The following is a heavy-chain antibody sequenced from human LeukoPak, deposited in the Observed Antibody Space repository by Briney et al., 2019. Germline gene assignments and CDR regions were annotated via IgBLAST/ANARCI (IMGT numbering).Heavy chain of an antibody. J-gene: IGHJ4*02. D-gene: IGHD4-17*01. CDR2: INHSGST. Sequence: SETLSLTCAVYGGSFSGYYWSWIRQPPGKGLEWIGEINHSGSTNYNPSLKSRVTISGDTSKNQFSLKLSSVTAADTAVYYCARGGYGDYVDYWGQGTLVTVSS. V-gene: IGHV4-34*01. CDR1: GGSFSGYY. CDR3: ARGGYGDYVDY.